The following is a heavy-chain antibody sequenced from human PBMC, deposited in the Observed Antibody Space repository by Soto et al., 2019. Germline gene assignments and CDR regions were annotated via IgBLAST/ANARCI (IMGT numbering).Heavy chain of an antibody. J-gene: IGHJ4*02. Sequence: QVQLVQSGAEVKKPGSSVKVSCKASGGTFSSYAISWVRQAPGQGLEWMGGIIPIFGTANYAQKFQGRVTITADESTSTAYMELSSPRSEDTAVYYCASPYCSGGSCYYYFDYWGQGTLVTVSS. V-gene: IGHV1-69*12. D-gene: IGHD2-15*01. CDR2: IIPIFGTA. CDR3: ASPYCSGGSCYYYFDY. CDR1: GGTFSSYA.